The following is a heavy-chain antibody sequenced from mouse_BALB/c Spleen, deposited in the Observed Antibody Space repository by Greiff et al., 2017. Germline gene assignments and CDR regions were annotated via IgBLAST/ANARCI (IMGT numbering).Heavy chain of an antibody. CDR3: ARDTTGYWYFDV. J-gene: IGHJ1*01. CDR2: IDPANGNT. V-gene: IGHV14-3*02. CDR1: GFNIKDTY. Sequence: VQLQQSGAELVKPGASVKLSCTASGFNIKDTYMHWVKQRPEQGLEWIGRIDPANGNTKYDPKFQGKATITADTSSNTAYLQLSSLTSEDTAVYYCARDTTGYWYFDVWGAGTTVTVSS. D-gene: IGHD1-1*01.